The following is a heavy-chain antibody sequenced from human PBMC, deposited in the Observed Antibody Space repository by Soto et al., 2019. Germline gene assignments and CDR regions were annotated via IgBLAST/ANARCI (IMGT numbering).Heavy chain of an antibody. V-gene: IGHV4-34*01. CDR2: INHSGST. Sequence: PSETLSLACAVDGGSFSGYYWTWIRQPPGTGLEWIGEINHSGSTNYNPSLKSRVTISVDTSKNQFSLKLSSVTAADTAVYYCATQEVGGSYVYTFDPWGQGTLVTVSS. J-gene: IGHJ5*02. CDR1: GGSFSGYY. D-gene: IGHD1-26*01. CDR3: ATQEVGGSYVYTFDP.